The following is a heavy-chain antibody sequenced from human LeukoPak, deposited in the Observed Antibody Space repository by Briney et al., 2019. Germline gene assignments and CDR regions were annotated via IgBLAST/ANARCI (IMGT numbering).Heavy chain of an antibody. D-gene: IGHD2-15*01. Sequence: GGSLRLSCAASGFTFSSYEMNWVRQAPGKGLEWVSYISSSGSTIYYADSVKGRFTISRDNAKNSLCLQMNSLRAEDTAVYYCARDPAGYCSGGSCFDYWGQGTLVTVSS. J-gene: IGHJ4*02. CDR1: GFTFSSYE. CDR2: ISSSGSTI. V-gene: IGHV3-48*03. CDR3: ARDPAGYCSGGSCFDY.